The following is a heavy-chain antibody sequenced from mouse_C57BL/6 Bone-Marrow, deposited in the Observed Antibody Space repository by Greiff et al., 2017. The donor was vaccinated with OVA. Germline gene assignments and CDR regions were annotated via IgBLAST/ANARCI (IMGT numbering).Heavy chain of an antibody. V-gene: IGHV1-52*01. Sequence: VKLQQPGAELVRPGSSVKLSCKASGYTFTSYWMHWVKQRPIQGLEWIGNIDPSDSETHYNQKFKDKATLTVDKSSSTAYMQLSSLTSEDSAVYYCARRGSYYGSSYWFAYWGQGTLVTVSA. D-gene: IGHD1-1*01. CDR1: GYTFTSYW. CDR3: ARRGSYYGSSYWFAY. J-gene: IGHJ3*01. CDR2: IDPSDSET.